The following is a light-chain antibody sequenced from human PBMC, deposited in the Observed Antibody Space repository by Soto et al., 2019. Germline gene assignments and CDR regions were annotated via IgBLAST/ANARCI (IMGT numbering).Light chain of an antibody. J-gene: IGKJ1*01. CDR2: KAS. V-gene: IGKV1-5*03. Sequence: DIQITQSTSTLSGSVGDRLTITWRASQTIRSWLAWYQQKPGKAPKLVIYKASTLKSGVPSRFSGSGSGTEFTLTISSLQPDDFATYYCQHYNSYSEAFGQGTKVDIK. CDR3: QHYNSYSEA. CDR1: QTIRSW.